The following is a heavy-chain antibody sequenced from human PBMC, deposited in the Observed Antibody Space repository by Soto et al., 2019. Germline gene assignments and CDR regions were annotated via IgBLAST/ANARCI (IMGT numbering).Heavy chain of an antibody. CDR2: IPQDGVDG. D-gene: IGHD2-21*02. J-gene: IGHJ6*01. CDR1: VGSISIYY. V-gene: IGHV3-7*03. Sequence: TCTFSVGSISIYYWSWIGQPAGKGLEWVAKIPQDGVDGHYADSVKGRFIISRDNGKNSLHLQLNNLRAEDTAVYYCARDNLILPAHDFFYGSDVWGRGATVTVSS. CDR3: ARDNLILPAHDFFYGSDV.